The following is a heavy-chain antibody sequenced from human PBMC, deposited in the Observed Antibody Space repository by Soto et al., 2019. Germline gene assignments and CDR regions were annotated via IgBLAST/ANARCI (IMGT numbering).Heavy chain of an antibody. CDR1: GGSFSGYY. V-gene: IGHV4-34*01. CDR3: ASTYCTNGVCLYYFDY. D-gene: IGHD2-8*01. J-gene: IGHJ4*02. Sequence: SETLSLTCAVYGGSFSGYYWSWIRQPPGKGLEWIGNIYYSGSTYYNPSLKSRVTISVDTSKNQFSLKLSSVTAADTAVYYCASTYCTNGVCLYYFDYWGQGTLVTVSS. CDR2: IYYSGST.